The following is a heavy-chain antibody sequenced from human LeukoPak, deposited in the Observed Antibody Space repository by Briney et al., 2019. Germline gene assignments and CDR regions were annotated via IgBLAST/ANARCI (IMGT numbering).Heavy chain of an antibody. CDR2: IYSGGST. Sequence: GGSLRLSCAASGFTVSSNYMSWVRQAPGKGLEWVSVIYSGGSTYYADSVKGRFTISRDSSKNTLYLQMNSLRAEDTAVYYCARGPAITMTPLDYWGQGTLVTVSS. J-gene: IGHJ4*02. CDR3: ARGPAITMTPLDY. D-gene: IGHD3-22*01. CDR1: GFTVSSNY. V-gene: IGHV3-66*01.